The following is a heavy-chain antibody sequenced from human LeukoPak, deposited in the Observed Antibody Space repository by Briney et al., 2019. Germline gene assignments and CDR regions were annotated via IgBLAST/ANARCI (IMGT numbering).Heavy chain of an antibody. CDR1: GFTFSSYF. D-gene: IGHD3-10*01. V-gene: IGHV3-23*01. Sequence: GGSLRLSCAGSGFTFSSYFMSWVRQAPGKGLEWVSAISGSGTSTYYADPVKGRFTISRDNSKNTLYLQMNSLRAEDTAVYYCARDYYGSGSYGWFDPWGQGTLVTVSS. CDR2: ISGSGTST. CDR3: ARDYYGSGSYGWFDP. J-gene: IGHJ5*02.